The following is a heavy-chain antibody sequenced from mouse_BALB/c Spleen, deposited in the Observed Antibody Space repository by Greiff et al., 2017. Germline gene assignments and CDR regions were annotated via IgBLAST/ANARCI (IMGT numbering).Heavy chain of an antibody. V-gene: IGHV1-82*01. J-gene: IGHJ4*01. CDR2: IYPGDGDT. Sequence: VQLQQSGPELVKPGASVKISCKASGYAFSSSWMNWVKQRPGQGLEWIGRIYPGDGDTNYNGKFKGKATLTADKSSSTAYMQLSSLTSVDSAVYFCARRAMDYWGQGTSVTVSS. CDR1: GYAFSSSW. CDR3: ARRAMDY.